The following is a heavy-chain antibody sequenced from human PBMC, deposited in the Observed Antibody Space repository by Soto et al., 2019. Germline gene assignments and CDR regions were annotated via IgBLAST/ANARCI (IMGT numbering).Heavy chain of an antibody. V-gene: IGHV2-5*02. CDR2: IYWDETK. CDR1: GFSLSTTAAG. CDR3: AHGSGWLSDQ. Sequence: QITLKESGPTLVKPTQTLTLTCTFSGFSLSTTAAGVNWIRQPPGKPLEWLALIYWDETKHYSSSLKNRLTITKDSSKNQVVLTMTNMDPVDTATYYCAHGSGWLSDQWGQGTLVTVSS. D-gene: IGHD6-19*01. J-gene: IGHJ4*02.